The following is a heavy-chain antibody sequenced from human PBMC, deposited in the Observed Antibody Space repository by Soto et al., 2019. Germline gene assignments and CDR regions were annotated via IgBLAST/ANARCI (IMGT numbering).Heavy chain of an antibody. D-gene: IGHD5-18*01. J-gene: IGHJ4*02. CDR1: GGSSISGGYY. V-gene: IGHV4-31*02. CDR3: ARSGYSYGPNPLLY. Sequence: PLSLNWSVAGGSSISGGYYWSRNRQHPGKGLEWIGYIYYSGSTYYNPSLKSRVTISVDTSKNQFSLKLSSVTAADTAVYYCARSGYSYGPNPLLYWGQGTLVTVSS. CDR2: IYYSGST.